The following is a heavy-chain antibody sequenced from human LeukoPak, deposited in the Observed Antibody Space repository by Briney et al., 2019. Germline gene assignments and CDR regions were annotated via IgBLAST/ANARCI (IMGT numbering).Heavy chain of an antibody. CDR3: ARQRTYYDYVWGSYRPQIFDP. CDR2: VNWNGGST. Sequence: GGSLRLSCAASGFTFDDYGMSWVRQAPGKGLEWVSGVNWNGGSTGYADSVKGRFTISRDNAKNSLYLQMNSLRAEDTALYYCARQRTYYDYVWGSYRPQIFDPWGQGTLVTVSS. D-gene: IGHD3-16*02. V-gene: IGHV3-20*04. CDR1: GFTFDDYG. J-gene: IGHJ5*02.